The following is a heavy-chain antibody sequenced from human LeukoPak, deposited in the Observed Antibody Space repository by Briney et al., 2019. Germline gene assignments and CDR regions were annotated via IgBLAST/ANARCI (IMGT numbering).Heavy chain of an antibody. CDR2: IRYDGSNK. V-gene: IGHV3-30*02. Sequence: QPGGSLRLSCAASGFTFSSYGMHWVRQAPRKGLEWVAFIRYDGSNKYYADSVKGRFTISRDNSKNTLYLEMNSLSADDTAVYYCARGVEPLAANTLAYWGQGTLVTVSS. D-gene: IGHD1-14*01. J-gene: IGHJ4*02. CDR3: ARGVEPLAANTLAY. CDR1: GFTFSSYG.